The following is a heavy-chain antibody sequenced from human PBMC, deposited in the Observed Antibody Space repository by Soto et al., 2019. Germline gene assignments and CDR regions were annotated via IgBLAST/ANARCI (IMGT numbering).Heavy chain of an antibody. J-gene: IGHJ1*01. CDR1: GFSLSTSGVG. V-gene: IGHV2-5*05. D-gene: IGHD3-22*01. CDR3: AHRYDSSGYGEYFQH. Sequence: QITLKESGPPLVKPTQTLTLTCTFSGFSLSTSGVGVGWIRQPPGKALEWLALIYWDDDKRYGPSLKSRLTITKDTSKNQVVLTMTNMDPVDTATYYCAHRYDSSGYGEYFQHWGQGTLVTVSS. CDR2: IYWDDDK.